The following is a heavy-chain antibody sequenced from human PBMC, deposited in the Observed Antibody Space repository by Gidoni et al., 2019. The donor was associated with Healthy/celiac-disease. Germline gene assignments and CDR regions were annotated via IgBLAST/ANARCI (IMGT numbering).Heavy chain of an antibody. J-gene: IGHJ4*02. Sequence: HVQLVQSGAEVKKPGASVKVSCKASGYTFTSYDINWVRQATGKGLEWMGWMNPNSGNTGYAQKFQGRVTMTRNTSISTAYMELSSLRSEDTAVYYCARGRTARGYSYGYFNYWGQGTLVTVSS. D-gene: IGHD5-18*01. CDR3: ARGRTARGYSYGYFNY. CDR2: MNPNSGNT. V-gene: IGHV1-8*01. CDR1: GYTFTSYD.